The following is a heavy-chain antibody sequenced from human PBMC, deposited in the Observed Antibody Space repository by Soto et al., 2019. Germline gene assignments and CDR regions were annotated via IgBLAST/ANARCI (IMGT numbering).Heavy chain of an antibody. CDR2: ISGSGGST. J-gene: IGHJ6*02. V-gene: IGHV3-23*01. Sequence: GGSLRLSCAASGFTFSSYTMHWVRQTPGRGLEWVSIISGSGGSTYYADSVKGRFTISRDNSKNTLFLQMNSLRAEDTAVYYCGKDIVVVVPASPYYYGMDVWGQGTTVTVSS. CDR3: GKDIVVVVPASPYYYGMDV. CDR1: GFTFSSYT. D-gene: IGHD2-15*01.